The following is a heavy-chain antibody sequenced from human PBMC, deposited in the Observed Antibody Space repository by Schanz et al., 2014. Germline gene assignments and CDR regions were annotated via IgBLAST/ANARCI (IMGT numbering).Heavy chain of an antibody. CDR2: ITGASDHI. Sequence: EVQLLESGGGLVQPGGSLRLSCAASGFTFSSYAMSWVRQAPGKGLEWVSGITGASDHIDYAESVKGRFTISRDNAKNSLYLEMNSLRAEDTAVYYCARDLPRTFLFDYWGQGTLVTVSS. CDR3: ARDLPRTFLFDY. J-gene: IGHJ4*02. V-gene: IGHV3-23*01. CDR1: GFTFSSYA.